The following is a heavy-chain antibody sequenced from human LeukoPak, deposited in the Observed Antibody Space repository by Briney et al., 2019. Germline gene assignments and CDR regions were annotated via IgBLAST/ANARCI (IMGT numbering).Heavy chain of an antibody. V-gene: IGHV4-34*01. CDR3: ARVRGYCSGGSCYSGYYYYYMDV. Sequence: PLETLSLTCAVYGGSFSGYYWSWIRQPPGKGLEWIGEINHSGSTNYNPSLKSRVTISVDTSKNQFSLKLSSVAAADTAVYYCARVRGYCSGGSCYSGYYYYYMDVWGRGTTVTVSS. J-gene: IGHJ6*03. D-gene: IGHD2-15*01. CDR2: INHSGST. CDR1: GGSFSGYY.